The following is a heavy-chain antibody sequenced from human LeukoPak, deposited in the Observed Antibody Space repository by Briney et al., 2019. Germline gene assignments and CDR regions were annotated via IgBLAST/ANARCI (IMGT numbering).Heavy chain of an antibody. V-gene: IGHV4-39*07. J-gene: IGHJ4*02. CDR3: ARGRRGFGYVYY. CDR1: GGSINSDNYY. D-gene: IGHD3-22*01. CDR2: FHGGLI. Sequence: SETLSLTCTVSGGSINSDNYYWSWIRQPPGEGLEEIGSFHGGLIFYKSSLTSRVTISVDTSKSQFSLKLGSVTAADTAVYYCARGRRGFGYVYYWGQGSLVTVSS.